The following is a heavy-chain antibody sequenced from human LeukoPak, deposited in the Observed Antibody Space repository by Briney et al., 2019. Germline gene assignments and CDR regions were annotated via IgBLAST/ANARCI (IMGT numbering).Heavy chain of an antibody. CDR2: ISSGGGSGT. D-gene: IGHD1-1*01. J-gene: IGHJ5*02. CDR3: AKGDQSRTTFFDP. CDR1: GLPFRNYA. Sequence: PGGPLRFSGVPSGLPFRNYAMTWVRQAPGKGLEGVSIISSGGGSGTYYEDSVKGRFTISRDNSKNTLFLQMNSLRADDTAVYYCAKGDQSRTTFFDPWGQGTLVTVSS. V-gene: IGHV3-23*01.